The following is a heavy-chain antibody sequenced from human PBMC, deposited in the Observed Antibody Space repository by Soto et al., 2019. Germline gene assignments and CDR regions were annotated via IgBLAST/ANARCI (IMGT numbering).Heavy chain of an antibody. CDR3: ARDLGSSPYYYYYGMDV. CDR2: INAGNGNT. Sequence: ASVKVSCKASGYTFTSCAMHWVRQAPGQRLEWMGWINAGNGNTKYSQKFQGRVTITRDTSASTAYMELSSLRSEDTAVYYCARDLGSSPYYYYYGMDVWGQGTTVTVSS. CDR1: GYTFTSCA. J-gene: IGHJ6*02. D-gene: IGHD6-6*01. V-gene: IGHV1-3*01.